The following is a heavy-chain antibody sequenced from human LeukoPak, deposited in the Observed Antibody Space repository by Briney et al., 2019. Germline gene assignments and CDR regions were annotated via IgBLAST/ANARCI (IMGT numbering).Heavy chain of an antibody. CDR2: ISSSSSYT. D-gene: IGHD2-15*01. CDR3: ARLWGYCSGGSCYSTPY. V-gene: IGHV3-11*06. Sequence: PGGSLRLSCAASGFTFSDYYMSWIRQAPGKGLEWVSYISSSSSYTNYADSVKGRFTISRDNAKNSLYLQMNSLRDEDTAVYYCARLWGYCSGGSCYSTPYWGQGTLVTVSS. J-gene: IGHJ4*02. CDR1: GFTFSDYY.